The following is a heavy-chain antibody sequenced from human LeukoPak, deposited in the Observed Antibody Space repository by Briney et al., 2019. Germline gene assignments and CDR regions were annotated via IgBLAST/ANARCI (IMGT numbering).Heavy chain of an antibody. V-gene: IGHV3-7*01. CDR1: GFTFSTYW. Sequence: GGSLRLSCAVSGFTFSTYWMSWVRHAPGKGLEWVANIKEDGSETYYVDSLKGRFTISRDNVKNSLYLQMNSLRAEDTAVYYCARDTDWFDPWGQGTLVTVSS. CDR2: IKEDGSET. J-gene: IGHJ5*02. CDR3: ARDTDWFDP.